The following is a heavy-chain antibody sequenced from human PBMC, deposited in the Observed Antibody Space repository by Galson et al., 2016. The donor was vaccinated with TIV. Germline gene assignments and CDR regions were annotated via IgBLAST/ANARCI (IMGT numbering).Heavy chain of an antibody. Sequence: SLRLSCAASGFTFSGHSMNWVRQAPGKGLEWVAVISYDGNSKFYADSVKGRFSISRDNSKNTLSLQMNSLRPEDSAVYFCAKTMIENVYYSGMDVWGQGTTVTVSS. CDR1: GFTFSGHS. CDR3: AKTMIENVYYSGMDV. CDR2: ISYDGNSK. D-gene: IGHD2-21*01. J-gene: IGHJ6*02. V-gene: IGHV3-30*05.